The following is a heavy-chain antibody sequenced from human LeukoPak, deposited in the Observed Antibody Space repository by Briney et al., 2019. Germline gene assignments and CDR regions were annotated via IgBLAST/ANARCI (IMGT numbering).Heavy chain of an antibody. V-gene: IGHV4-31*03. Sequence: PSETLSLTCTVSGGSISSGGYYWSWIRQHPGKGLEWIGYIYYSGSTYYNPSLKSRVTISVDTSKNQFSLKLSSVTAADTAVYYGARAFRSSGSHSGLTEFDPWGQGTLAPVSS. D-gene: IGHD3-10*01. CDR2: IYYSGST. J-gene: IGHJ5*02. CDR3: ARAFRSSGSHSGLTEFDP. CDR1: GGSISSGGYY.